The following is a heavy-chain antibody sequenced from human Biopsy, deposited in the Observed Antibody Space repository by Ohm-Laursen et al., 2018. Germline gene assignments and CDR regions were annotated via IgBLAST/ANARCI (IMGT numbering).Heavy chain of an antibody. CDR1: GFTFSAYE. J-gene: IGHJ4*02. V-gene: IGHV3-48*03. CDR3: ARDLK. Sequence: SLRLSCAASGFTFSAYEMNWVRQAPGTGLEWVSYISFTGTSSYDADSVKGRFTISRDNAKNSLYLQMNSLRAEDTGIYYCARDLKWGQGTLVTVSS. CDR2: ISFTGTSS.